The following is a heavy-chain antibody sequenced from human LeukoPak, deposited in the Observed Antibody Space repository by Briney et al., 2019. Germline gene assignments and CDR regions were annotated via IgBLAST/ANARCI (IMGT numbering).Heavy chain of an antibody. V-gene: IGHV3-48*04. Sequence: GSLRLSCAASGFTFSIYWMTWVRQAPGKGLESVSFISSSADTILYADSVKGRFTISRDNAKNALYLQMNSLRAEDTAVYYCTKERGSYWGQGTLVTVSS. CDR2: ISSSADTI. J-gene: IGHJ4*02. CDR3: TKERGSY. CDR1: GFTFSIYW.